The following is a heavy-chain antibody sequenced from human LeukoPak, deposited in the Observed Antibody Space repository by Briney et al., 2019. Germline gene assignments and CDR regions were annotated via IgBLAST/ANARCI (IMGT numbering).Heavy chain of an antibody. J-gene: IGHJ3*02. V-gene: IGHV4-59*01. CDR3: ARAMFLSRVYYYDSSGYYGDDAFDI. CDR2: IYYRGST. CDR1: GGSISSYY. D-gene: IGHD3-22*01. Sequence: SETLSLTCTVSGGSISSYYWSWIRQPPGKGLEWIGYIYYRGSTNYNPSLKSRVTISVDTSKNQFSLKLSSVTAADTAVYYCARAMFLSRVYYYDSSGYYGDDAFDIWGQGTMVTVSS.